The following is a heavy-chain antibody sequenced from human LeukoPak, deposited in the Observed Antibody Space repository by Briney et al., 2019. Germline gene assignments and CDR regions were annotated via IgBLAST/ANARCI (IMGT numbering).Heavy chain of an antibody. V-gene: IGHV4-34*01. CDR2: INHSGST. J-gene: IGHJ4*02. Sequence: PSETLSLTCAVYGGSFSGYYWSWIRQPPGKGLEWVGEINHSGSTNSNPSLKSRVTISVDTSKNQFSLKLSSVTAADTAVYYCARGPTSGSSLDYWGQGTLVTVSS. D-gene: IGHD6-6*01. CDR1: GGSFSGYY. CDR3: ARGPTSGSSLDY.